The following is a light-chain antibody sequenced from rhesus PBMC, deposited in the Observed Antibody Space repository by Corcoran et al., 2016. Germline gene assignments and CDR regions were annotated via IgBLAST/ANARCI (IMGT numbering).Light chain of an antibody. CDR1: QGISSH. CDR3: QQGNSNPLT. V-gene: IGKV1-32*02. Sequence: DIQMSQSPSSLSASVGDRVTTTCRASQGISSHLNWYQQKPGKAPKLLIYYENSLESGVPSRFSGSGSGTDFTLTISSLKPEDFATYYCQQGNSNPLTFGGGTKVEIK. J-gene: IGKJ4*01. CDR2: YEN.